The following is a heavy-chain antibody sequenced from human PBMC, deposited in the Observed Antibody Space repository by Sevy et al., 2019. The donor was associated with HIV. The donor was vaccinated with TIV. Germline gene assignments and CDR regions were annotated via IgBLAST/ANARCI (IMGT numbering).Heavy chain of an antibody. Sequence: AGSLRLSCAASRFPFSSYEMNWVRRAPGKGLEWVSYISNSGTTKYYSDSVRGRFTISRDNARNSLYLQMNSLRAEDTAVYYCARDLPPSATTVAHFDRWGQGTLVTVSS. CDR1: RFPFSSYE. CDR3: ARDLPPSATTVAHFDR. D-gene: IGHD4-17*01. CDR2: ISNSGTTK. V-gene: IGHV3-48*03. J-gene: IGHJ4*02.